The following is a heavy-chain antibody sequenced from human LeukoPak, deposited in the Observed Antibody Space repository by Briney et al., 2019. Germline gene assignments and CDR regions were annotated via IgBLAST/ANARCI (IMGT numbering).Heavy chain of an antibody. Sequence: SETLSLTCAVSGYSISINYYWGWIRQPPGKGLEWIGSIYHSGSSYYNPSLKSRVTISVDTSKNQSSLKLSSVTAADTAVYYCASSHPRRYFDYWGQGTLVTVSS. CDR2: IYHSGSS. J-gene: IGHJ4*02. CDR1: GYSISINYY. V-gene: IGHV4-38-2*01. CDR3: ASSHPRRYFDY.